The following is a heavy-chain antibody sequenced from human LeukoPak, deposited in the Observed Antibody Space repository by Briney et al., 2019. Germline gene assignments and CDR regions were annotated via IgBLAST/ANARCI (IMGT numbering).Heavy chain of an antibody. J-gene: IGHJ6*03. CDR2: IKSKTDGGTT. CDR1: GFTFSNAW. CDR3: TTVSHQGSSWYSYYYYYMDV. Sequence: GGSLRLSCAASGFTFSNAWMSWVRQAPGKGLEWVGRIKSKTDGGTTDYAAPVKGRFTISRDDSKNTLYLQMNSLKTEDTAVYYCTTVSHQGSSWYSYYYYYMDVWGKGTTVTVSS. V-gene: IGHV3-15*01. D-gene: IGHD6-13*01.